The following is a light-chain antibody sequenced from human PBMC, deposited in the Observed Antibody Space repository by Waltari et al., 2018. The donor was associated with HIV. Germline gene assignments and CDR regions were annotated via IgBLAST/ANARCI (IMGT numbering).Light chain of an antibody. CDR3: SSFTSSTTWV. CDR2: DVT. Sequence: QSALTQPASVSGSPGQSITISCTGTSSDVGGYNFVSWYQQNPGKAPKLLIFDVTKRPSGVSHRFSGSKSGNTASLTISGLRAEDEADYYCSSFTSSTTWVFGGGTSLTVL. CDR1: SSDVGGYNF. V-gene: IGLV2-14*01. J-gene: IGLJ3*02.